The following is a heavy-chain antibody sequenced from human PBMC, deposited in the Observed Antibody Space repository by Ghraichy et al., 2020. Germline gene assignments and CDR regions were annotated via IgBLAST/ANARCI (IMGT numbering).Heavy chain of an antibody. CDR2: INGGRSYI. CDR3: ARGSVVVTAPSRGIFDF. CDR1: GFTFSDHN. J-gene: IGHJ4*02. Sequence: GGSLRLSCAASGFTFSDHNMYWVRQAPGKGLEWVSFINGGRSYIYHADSVKGRFATSRDNAKNSLYLQMNSLRVEDTAVYYCARGSVVVTAPSRGIFDFWGQGTLVTVSS. V-gene: IGHV3-21*01. D-gene: IGHD2-21*02.